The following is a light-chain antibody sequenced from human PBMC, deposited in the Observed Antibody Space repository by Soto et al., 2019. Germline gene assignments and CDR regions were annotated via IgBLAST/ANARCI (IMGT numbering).Light chain of an antibody. J-gene: IGKJ1*01. CDR3: QQYGSSTGT. CDR1: RSVRSN. V-gene: IGKV3-20*01. CDR2: GAS. Sequence: EIVMTQSPATLSVSPGERATLSCKASRSVRSNLAWYQQKPGQAPRLLISGASTRATGITDRFSGSGSGTDFTLTISRLEPEDFAVYYCQQYGSSTGTFGQGTKVDIK.